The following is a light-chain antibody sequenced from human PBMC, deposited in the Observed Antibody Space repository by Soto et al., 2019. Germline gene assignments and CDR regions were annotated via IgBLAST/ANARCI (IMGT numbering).Light chain of an antibody. CDR1: SSDVGSSNL. J-gene: IGLJ1*01. Sequence: SVLTQPASVSGSPGQSITISRTGTSSDVGSSNLVSWYQQYPGKAPKLIIYEGSRRPSGVSGRFSGSKSGNTASLTISGLQAEDEADYYCCSFASSSTFYVFGTGTKVTVL. CDR3: CSFASSSTFYV. V-gene: IGLV2-23*01. CDR2: EGS.